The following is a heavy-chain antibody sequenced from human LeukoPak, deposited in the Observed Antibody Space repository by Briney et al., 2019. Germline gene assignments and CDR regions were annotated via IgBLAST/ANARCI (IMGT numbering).Heavy chain of an antibody. V-gene: IGHV3-7*01. CDR3: ARAGYDFWSGYWDLDY. CDR2: IKQDGSEK. J-gene: IGHJ4*02. D-gene: IGHD3-3*01. Sequence: SGGSLRLSCAASGVTFSSYWMSWVRQAPGKGLEWVANIKQDGSEKYYVDSVKGRFTISRDNAKNSLYLQMNSLRAEDTAVYYCARAGYDFWSGYWDLDYWGQGTLVTVSS. CDR1: GVTFSSYW.